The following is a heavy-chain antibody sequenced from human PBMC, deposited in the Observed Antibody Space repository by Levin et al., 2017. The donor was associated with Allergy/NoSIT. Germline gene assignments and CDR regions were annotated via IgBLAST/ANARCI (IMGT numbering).Heavy chain of an antibody. V-gene: IGHV3-30*18. J-gene: IGHJ4*02. D-gene: IGHD6-13*01. CDR2: ISYDGSNK. CDR3: AKDRQYSSSWSIVHD. CDR1: GFTFSSYG. Sequence: PGGSLRLSCAASGFTFSSYGMHWVRQAPGKGLEWVAVISYDGSNKYYADSVKGRFTISRDNSKNTLYLQMNSLRAEDTAVYYCAKDRQYSSSWSIVHDWGQGTLVTVSS.